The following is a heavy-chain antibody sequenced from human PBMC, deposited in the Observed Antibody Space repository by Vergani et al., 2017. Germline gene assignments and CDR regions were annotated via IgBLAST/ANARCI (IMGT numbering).Heavy chain of an antibody. CDR3: ATTGSVSYYNEGDYYYYYGMDV. CDR2: IIPILGIA. V-gene: IGHV1-69*02. D-gene: IGHD3-10*01. J-gene: IGHJ6*02. CDR1: GGTFSSYT. Sequence: QVQLLQSGAEVKKPGSSVKVSCKASGGTFSSYTISWVRQAPGQGLEWMGRIIPILGIANNAQKFQGRVTITADKSTSTAYMERSSLRSEDTAVYYCATTGSVSYYNEGDYYYYYGMDVWGQGTTVTVSS.